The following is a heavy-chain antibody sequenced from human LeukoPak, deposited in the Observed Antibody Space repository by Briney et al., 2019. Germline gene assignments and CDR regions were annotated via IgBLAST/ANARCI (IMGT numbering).Heavy chain of an antibody. CDR1: GGSISSSSYY. CDR3: ARVLHDILDAFDI. V-gene: IGHV4-39*07. D-gene: IGHD3-9*01. Sequence: SETLSLTCTVSGGSISSSSYYWGWIRQPPGKGLEWIGSIYYSGSTYYNPSLKSRVTISVDTSKNQFSLKLSSVTAADTAVYYCARVLHDILDAFDIWGQGTMVTVSS. CDR2: IYYSGST. J-gene: IGHJ3*02.